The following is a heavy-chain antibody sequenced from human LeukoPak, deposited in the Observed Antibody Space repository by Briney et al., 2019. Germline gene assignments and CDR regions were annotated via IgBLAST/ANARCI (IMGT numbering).Heavy chain of an antibody. CDR2: ISYDGSNK. CDR3: AKSHGSSSWGFDY. CDR1: GFTFSRYG. V-gene: IGHV3-30*18. D-gene: IGHD6-6*01. J-gene: IGHJ4*02. Sequence: PGGSLRLSRAASGFTFSRYGMHWVRQAPGKGLEWVAVISYDGSNKYYADSVKGRFTISRDNSKNTLYLQMNSLRAEDTAVYYCAKSHGSSSWGFDYWGQGTLVTVSS.